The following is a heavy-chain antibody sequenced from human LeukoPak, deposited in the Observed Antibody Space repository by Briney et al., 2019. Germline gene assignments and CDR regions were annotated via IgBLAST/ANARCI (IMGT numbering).Heavy chain of an antibody. D-gene: IGHD3-22*01. CDR3: ARGSDYYDSSGYYLNWFDP. J-gene: IGHJ5*02. CDR1: GGSISSGSYY. V-gene: IGHV4-61*02. CDR2: IYTSGST. Sequence: PSQTLSLTCTVSGGSISSGSYYWSWIRQPAGKGLEWIGRIYTSGSTNYNPSLKSRVTISVDTSKNQFSLKLSSVTAADTAVYYCARGSDYYDSSGYYLNWFDPWGQGTLVTVSS.